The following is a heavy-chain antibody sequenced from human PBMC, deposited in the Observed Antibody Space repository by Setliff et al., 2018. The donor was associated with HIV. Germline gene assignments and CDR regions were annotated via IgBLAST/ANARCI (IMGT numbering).Heavy chain of an antibody. CDR1: GYTFTSYA. J-gene: IGHJ3*01. D-gene: IGHD3-22*01. CDR2: INAGNGNT. Sequence: ASVKVSCKASGYTFTSYAMHWVRQAPGQRLEWMGWINAGNGNTKYSQKFQGRVTITRDTSASTAYMELSSLRSDDTAVYYCATGRHYYDSSDYPANPFDVWGQGTLVTVSS. CDR3: ATGRHYYDSSDYPANPFDV. V-gene: IGHV1-3*01.